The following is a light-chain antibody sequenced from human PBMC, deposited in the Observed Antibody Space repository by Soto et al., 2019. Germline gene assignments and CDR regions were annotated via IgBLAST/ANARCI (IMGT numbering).Light chain of an antibody. Sequence: SVLTQPRSACGSPGQSVTISCAGTSSDVGGYNYVSWYQQYPGKVPKLMIYEVSERPSGVPDRFSGSKSGNTAFLTVSGLQAEDEADYYCLSYADTAYVFGTGTKVTVL. CDR3: LSYADTAYV. CDR1: SSDVGGYNY. CDR2: EVS. V-gene: IGLV2-8*01. J-gene: IGLJ1*01.